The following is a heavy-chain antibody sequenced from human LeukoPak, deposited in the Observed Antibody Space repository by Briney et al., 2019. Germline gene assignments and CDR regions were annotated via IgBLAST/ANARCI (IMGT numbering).Heavy chain of an antibody. CDR3: ARDRPLYSSSSYYYGMDV. V-gene: IGHV3-53*01. J-gene: IGHJ6*02. CDR2: IYSSGST. D-gene: IGHD6-6*01. Sequence: PGGSLRLSCAGSGFTATTNYMSWVRQAPGKGLEWVSVIYSSGSTSYADSVKGRFTISRDSSKNTVYLQMNSLRAEDTAVYYCARDRPLYSSSSYYYGMDVWGQGTTVTVSS. CDR1: GFTATTNY.